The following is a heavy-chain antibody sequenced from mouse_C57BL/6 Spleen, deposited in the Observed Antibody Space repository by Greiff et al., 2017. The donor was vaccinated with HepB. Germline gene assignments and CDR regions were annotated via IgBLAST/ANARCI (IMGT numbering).Heavy chain of an antibody. D-gene: IGHD3-2*02. CDR1: GYTFTDYE. J-gene: IGHJ4*01. CDR2: IDPETGGT. Sequence: VHLVESGAELVRPGASVTLSCKASGYTFTDYEMHWVKQTPVHGLEWIGAIDPETGGTAYNQKFKGKAILTADKSSSTAYMELRSLTSEDSAVYYCTRPGSSGSMDYWGQGTSVTVSS. CDR3: TRPGSSGSMDY. V-gene: IGHV1-15*01.